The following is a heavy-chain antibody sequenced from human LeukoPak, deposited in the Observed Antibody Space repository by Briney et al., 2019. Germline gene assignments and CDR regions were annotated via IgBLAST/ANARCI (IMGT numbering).Heavy chain of an antibody. CDR3: AKDRFAGVKYFDY. J-gene: IGHJ4*02. V-gene: IGHV3-21*04. CDR1: GFTFSSYS. Sequence: GGSLRLSCAASGFTFSSYSMNWVRQAPGKGLEWVSSISSSSSYIYYADSVKGRFTIPRDNAKNSLYLQMNSLRAEDTALYYCAKDRFAGVKYFDYWGQGTLVTVSS. CDR2: ISSSSSYI. D-gene: IGHD3-3*01.